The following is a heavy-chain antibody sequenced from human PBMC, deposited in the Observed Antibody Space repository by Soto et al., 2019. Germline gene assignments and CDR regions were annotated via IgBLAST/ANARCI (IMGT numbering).Heavy chain of an antibody. Sequence: QVQLQESGPGLVKPSETLSLTCTVSGGSINNYYWRWIRQPPGKGLEWIGYIYYSGGTNYNPSLKSRVTTSVDTSNSQFSLKLSSVTAADTAVYYCARRYSGYDDAFDIWGQGTMVTVSS. J-gene: IGHJ3*02. CDR3: ARRYSGYDDAFDI. CDR1: GGSINNYY. V-gene: IGHV4-59*01. D-gene: IGHD5-12*01. CDR2: IYYSGGT.